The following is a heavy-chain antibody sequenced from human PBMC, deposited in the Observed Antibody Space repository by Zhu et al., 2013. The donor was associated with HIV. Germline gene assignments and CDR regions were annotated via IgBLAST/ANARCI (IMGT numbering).Heavy chain of an antibody. J-gene: IGHJ6*02. CDR1: GYTFTSYA. V-gene: IGHV1-3*01. CDR2: INAGNGNT. D-gene: IGHD6-19*01. CDR3: ARDPQWLVRGGYYYGMDV. Sequence: QVQLVQSGAEVKKPGASVKVSCKASGYTFTSYAMHWVRQAPGQRLEWMGWINAGNGNTKYSQKFQGRVTITRDTSASTAYMELSSLRSEDTAVYYCARDPQWLVRGGYYYGMDVWGQGTTVTVSS.